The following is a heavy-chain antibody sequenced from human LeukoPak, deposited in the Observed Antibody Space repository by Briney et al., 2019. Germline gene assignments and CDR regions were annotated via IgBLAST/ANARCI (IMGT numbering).Heavy chain of an antibody. V-gene: IGHV3-23*01. CDR2: MSGSGGST. Sequence: GGSLRLSCAASGFTFSSFAMSWVRQAPGKGLEWVSSMSGSGGSTYYADSVKGRFTISRDNSRNTLYLQMNSLRADDTGVYYCAKDHGVAVAGMYYWGQGTLVTVSS. J-gene: IGHJ4*02. CDR3: AKDHGVAVAGMYY. D-gene: IGHD6-19*01. CDR1: GFTFSSFA.